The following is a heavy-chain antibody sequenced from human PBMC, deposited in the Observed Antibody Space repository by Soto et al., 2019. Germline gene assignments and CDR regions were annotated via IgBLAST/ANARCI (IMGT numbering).Heavy chain of an antibody. Sequence: ASVKVSCKASGYTFTGYYMHWVRQSPGQGLEWMGWINPNSGGTNYAQKFQGRVTMTRGTSISTAYMELSRLRSDDTAVYYCAAFLWFGEVPLGMDVWGQGTTVTVSS. V-gene: IGHV1-2*02. CDR2: INPNSGGT. CDR3: AAFLWFGEVPLGMDV. CDR1: GYTFTGYY. D-gene: IGHD3-10*01. J-gene: IGHJ6*02.